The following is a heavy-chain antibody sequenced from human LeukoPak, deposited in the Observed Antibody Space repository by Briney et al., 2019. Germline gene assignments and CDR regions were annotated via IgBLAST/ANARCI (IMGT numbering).Heavy chain of an antibody. V-gene: IGHV3-20*04. CDR3: ARGAGSGYYFYMDV. J-gene: IGHJ6*03. CDR2: INWNGGST. Sequence: GGSLRLSCAASGFRFNTFWMSWVRQAPGKGLEWVSGINWNGGSTGYADSVKGRFTMSRDNAKNSLYLQMNSLRAEDTAFYYCARGAGSGYYFYMDVWGKGTTVTVSS. CDR1: GFRFNTFW. D-gene: IGHD3-10*01.